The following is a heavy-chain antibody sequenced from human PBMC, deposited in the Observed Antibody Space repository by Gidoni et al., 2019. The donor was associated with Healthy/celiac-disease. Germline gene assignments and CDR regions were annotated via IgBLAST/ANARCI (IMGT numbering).Heavy chain of an antibody. Sequence: QVQLQESGPGLVKPSETLSLTCTVSGGSISSYYWSWIRQPLGKGLEWIGYIYYSGSTNYNPSLKSRVTISVDTSKNQFSLKLSSVTAADTAVYYCARNADFDWVPVYFDYWGQGTLVTVSS. J-gene: IGHJ4*02. V-gene: IGHV4-59*01. CDR3: ARNADFDWVPVYFDY. CDR2: IYYSGST. CDR1: GGSISSYY. D-gene: IGHD3-9*01.